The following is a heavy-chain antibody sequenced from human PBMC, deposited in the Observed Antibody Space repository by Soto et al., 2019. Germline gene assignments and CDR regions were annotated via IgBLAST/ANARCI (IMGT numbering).Heavy chain of an antibody. J-gene: IGHJ4*02. Sequence: TLSLTGTVSGGSISSGGYYWRWILQHPGKGLEWIGYIYYSGSTYYNPSLKSRVTISVDTSKNQFSLKLSSVTAADTAVYYCARAHSKEEFFDYWGQGTLVTVSS. CDR1: GGSISSGGYY. V-gene: IGHV4-31*03. D-gene: IGHD3-10*01. CDR3: ARAHSKEEFFDY. CDR2: IYYSGST.